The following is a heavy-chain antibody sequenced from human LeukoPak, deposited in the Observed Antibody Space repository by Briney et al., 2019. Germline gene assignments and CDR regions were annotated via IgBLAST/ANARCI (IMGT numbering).Heavy chain of an antibody. D-gene: IGHD6-19*01. CDR1: GVTFSYYW. V-gene: IGHV3-74*01. CDR2: IDSDGSSR. Sequence: PGGSLRLSCAASGVTFSYYWMHWVRQAPGKGLVWVSRIDSDGSSRSYAGSVKGRFTISRDNAKNTLYLQMNSLRAEDTAVYYCAREGWTPVDYWGQGTLVTVSS. CDR3: AREGWTPVDY. J-gene: IGHJ4*02.